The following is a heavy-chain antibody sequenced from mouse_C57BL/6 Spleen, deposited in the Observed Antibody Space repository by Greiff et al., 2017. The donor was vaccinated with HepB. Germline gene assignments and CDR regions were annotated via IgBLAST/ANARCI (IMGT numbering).Heavy chain of an antibody. Sequence: QVQLQQPGAELVRPGSSVKLSCKASGYIFTSYWMDWVKQRPGQGLEWIGNIYPSDSETHYNQKFKDKATLTVDKSSSTAYMQLSSLTSEDSAVYYCARTHYYGSWFAYWGQGTLVTVSA. J-gene: IGHJ3*01. CDR2: IYPSDSET. CDR1: GYIFTSYW. CDR3: ARTHYYGSWFAY. D-gene: IGHD1-1*01. V-gene: IGHV1-61*01.